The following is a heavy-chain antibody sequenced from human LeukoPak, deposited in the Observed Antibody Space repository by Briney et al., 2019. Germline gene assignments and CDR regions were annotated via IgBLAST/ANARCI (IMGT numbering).Heavy chain of an antibody. CDR1: EYTFTGNY. D-gene: IGHD6-19*01. J-gene: IGHJ4*02. CDR3: ASERYSSGRYLDC. V-gene: IGHV1-2*02. Sequence: ASVKVSCKASEYTFTGNYMHWARQAPGQGLEWMGWINPNSGGTNYAQKFQGRVTMIRDTSISTAYIVLSRLRSDDKAVYYCASERYSSGRYLDCWGQGTLVTVP. CDR2: INPNSGGT.